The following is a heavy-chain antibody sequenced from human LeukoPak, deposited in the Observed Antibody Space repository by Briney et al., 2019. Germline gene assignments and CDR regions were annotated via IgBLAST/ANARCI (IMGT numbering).Heavy chain of an antibody. CDR2: INSDGSYT. V-gene: IGHV3-74*01. CDR3: VRDSGSPDDY. CDR1: GFTFSTYW. J-gene: IGHJ4*02. D-gene: IGHD1-26*01. Sequence: PGGSLRLSCAASGFTFSTYWMHWVRQAPGKGLVWVSRINSDGSYTSYADSVKGRFTISRDNAKNTLYLQINSLRAEDTAVYFCVRDSGSPDDYWGQGALVTVSS.